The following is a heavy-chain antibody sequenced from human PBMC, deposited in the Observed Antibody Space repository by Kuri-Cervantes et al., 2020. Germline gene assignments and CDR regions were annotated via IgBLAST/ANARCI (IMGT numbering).Heavy chain of an antibody. Sequence: SETLSLTCAVSSYSITSGYYWGWIRQPPGKGLEWIGSIYHSGSTSYNPSLKSRVTISVDTSKNQFSLKLSSVTAADTAVYYCARARGESDAFDIWGQGTMVTVSS. CDR3: ARARGESDAFDI. D-gene: IGHD3-16*01. J-gene: IGHJ3*02. CDR2: IYHSGST. CDR1: SYSITSGYY. V-gene: IGHV4-38-2*01.